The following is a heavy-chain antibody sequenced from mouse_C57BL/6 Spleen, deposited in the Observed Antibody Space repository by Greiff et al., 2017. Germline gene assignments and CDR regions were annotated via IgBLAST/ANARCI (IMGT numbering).Heavy chain of an antibody. J-gene: IGHJ4*01. CDR3: ARDQRGYAMDY. CDR1: GFTFSDYY. CDR2: INYDGSST. V-gene: IGHV5-16*01. Sequence: EVHLVESEGGLVQPGSSMKLSCTASGFTFSDYYMAWVRQVPEKGLEWVANINYDGSSTYYLDSLKSRFIISRDNAKNILYLQMSSLKSEDTATYYCARDQRGYAMDYWGQGTSVTVSS.